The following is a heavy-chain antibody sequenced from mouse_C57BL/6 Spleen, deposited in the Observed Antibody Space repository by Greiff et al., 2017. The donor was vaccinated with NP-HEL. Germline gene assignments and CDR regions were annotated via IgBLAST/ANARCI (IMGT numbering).Heavy chain of an antibody. V-gene: IGHV5-4*01. D-gene: IGHD2-2*01. J-gene: IGHJ3*01. CDR1: GFTFSSYA. CDR2: ISDGGSYT. CDR3: AREGVYGYDGWFAY. Sequence: EVNVVESGGGLVKPGGSLKLSCAASGFTFSSYAMSWVRQTPEKRLEWVATISDGGSYTYYPDNVKGRFTISRDNAKNNLYLQMSHLKSEDTAMYYCAREGVYGYDGWFAYWGQGTLVTVSA.